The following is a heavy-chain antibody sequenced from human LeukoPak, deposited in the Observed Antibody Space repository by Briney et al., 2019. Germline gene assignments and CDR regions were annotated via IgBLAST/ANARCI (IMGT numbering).Heavy chain of an antibody. D-gene: IGHD3-22*01. CDR1: GFDFGSYE. CDR2: FAGSDTTT. Sequence: GGSLRLSCAASGFDFGSYEMKWVRQAPGKRLEWVAYFAGSDTTTYYADSVKGRFTISRDNARNSLYLQMNSLRAEDTALYYCSTLGYHLDSWGQGTLVTVSS. CDR3: STLGYHLDS. V-gene: IGHV3-48*03. J-gene: IGHJ4*02.